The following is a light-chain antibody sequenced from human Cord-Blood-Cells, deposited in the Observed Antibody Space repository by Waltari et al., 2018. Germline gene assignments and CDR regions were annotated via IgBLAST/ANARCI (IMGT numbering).Light chain of an antibody. J-gene: IGLJ1*01. V-gene: IGLV2-14*01. Sequence: QSALTQPAPVSGSPGQSITISCTGTSRDVGGYNYVSWYQQHPGKAPNLMIYEVSNRPSGVSNRFSGSKSGNTASLTISGLQAEDEADYYCSSYTSSSTLVFGTGTKVTVL. CDR2: EVS. CDR1: SRDVGGYNY. CDR3: SSYTSSSTLV.